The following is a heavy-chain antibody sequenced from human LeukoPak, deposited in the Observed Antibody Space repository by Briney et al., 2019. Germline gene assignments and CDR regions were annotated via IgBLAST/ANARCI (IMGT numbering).Heavy chain of an antibody. CDR3: AKGGGSYGSGSYLVDY. D-gene: IGHD3-10*01. V-gene: IGHV3-23*01. CDR2: ISGSGGST. J-gene: IGHJ4*02. CDR1: GFTFSSYA. Sequence: GGSLRLSCAASGFTFSSYAMGWVRQAPGKGLEWVSAISGSGGSTYYADSVKGRFTISRDNSKNTLYLQMNSLRAEDTAVYYCAKGGGSYGSGSYLVDYWGQGTLVTVSS.